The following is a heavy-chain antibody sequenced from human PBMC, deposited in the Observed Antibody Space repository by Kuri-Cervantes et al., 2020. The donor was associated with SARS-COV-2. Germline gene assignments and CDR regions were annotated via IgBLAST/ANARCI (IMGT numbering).Heavy chain of an antibody. CDR1: GFTFSSYA. V-gene: IGHV3-21*01. Sequence: ETLSLTCAASGFTFSSYAMSWVRQAPGKGLEWVSSISSSSSYIYYADSVKGRFTISRDNAKNSLYLQMNSLRAEDTAVYYCARDQGGYYGSGSFDYWGQGTLVTVSS. CDR3: ARDQGGYYGSGSFDY. J-gene: IGHJ4*02. D-gene: IGHD3-10*01. CDR2: ISSSSSYI.